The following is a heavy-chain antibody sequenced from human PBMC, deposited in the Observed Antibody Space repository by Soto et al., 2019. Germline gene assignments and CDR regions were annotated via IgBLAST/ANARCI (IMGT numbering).Heavy chain of an antibody. Sequence: QVQLVQSGAEVKKPGSSVKVSCKASEGTLRDYAINWVRQAPGQGLEWMGGIIPMHGTVNYGEKFQGRVTITAVESTTTVHMVVSSLRAEDTAVYYCTRDRSSGSYFFDYWGQGTLITVSS. D-gene: IGHD3-10*01. V-gene: IGHV1-69*01. CDR3: TRDRSSGSYFFDY. J-gene: IGHJ4*02. CDR2: IIPMHGTV. CDR1: EGTLRDYA.